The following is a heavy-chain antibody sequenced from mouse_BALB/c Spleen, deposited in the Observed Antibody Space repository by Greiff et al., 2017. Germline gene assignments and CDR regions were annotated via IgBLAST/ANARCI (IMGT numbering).Heavy chain of an antibody. V-gene: IGHV5-17*02. CDR1: GFTFSSFG. J-gene: IGHJ2*01. Sequence: DVKLVESGGGLVQPGGSRKLSCAASGFTFSSFGMHWVRQAPEKGLEWVAYISSGSSTIYYADTVKGRFTISRDNPKNTLFLQMTSLRSEDTAMYYCARHYYGSSYFDYWGQGTTLTVSS. D-gene: IGHD1-1*01. CDR2: ISSGSSTI. CDR3: ARHYYGSSYFDY.